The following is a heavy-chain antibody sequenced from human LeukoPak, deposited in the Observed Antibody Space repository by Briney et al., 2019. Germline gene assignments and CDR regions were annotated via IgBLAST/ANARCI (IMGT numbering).Heavy chain of an antibody. D-gene: IGHD3-22*01. CDR2: INTDGSST. V-gene: IGHV3-74*01. CDR3: ARQSYYYDSSGYYHDY. J-gene: IGHJ4*02. Sequence: PGGSLRLSCAASGFTFSTYWMHWVRRAPGKGLVWVSRINTDGSSTTYADSVKGRFTISRDNARNTLYLQVSSLRAEDTSVYYCARQSYYYDSSGYYHDYWGQGTLVTVSS. CDR1: GFTFSTYW.